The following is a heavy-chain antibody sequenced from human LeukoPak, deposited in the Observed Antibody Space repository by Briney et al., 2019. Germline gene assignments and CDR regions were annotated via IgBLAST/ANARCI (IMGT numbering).Heavy chain of an antibody. Sequence: ASVKVSCKASGYTFTGYYMHWVRQAPGQGLGWLGWINPNSGGTNYAQKFQGRVTMTRDTSISTAYMELSRLRSDDTAVYYCARDPKYCSSTSCPDYYYYYMDVWGKGTTVTVSS. CDR3: ARDPKYCSSTSCPDYYYYYMDV. J-gene: IGHJ6*03. CDR2: INPNSGGT. V-gene: IGHV1-2*02. CDR1: GYTFTGYY. D-gene: IGHD2-2*01.